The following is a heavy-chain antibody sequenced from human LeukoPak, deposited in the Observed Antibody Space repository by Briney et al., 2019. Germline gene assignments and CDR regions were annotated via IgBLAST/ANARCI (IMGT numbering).Heavy chain of an antibody. CDR2: IYYSGST. V-gene: IGHV4-31*03. CDR3: ARLVRGYSYGPPGYYYYMDV. Sequence: SETLSLTCTVSGGSISSGGYYWSWIRQHPGKGLEWIGYIYYSGSTYYNPSLKSRVTISVDTSKNQFSLKLSSVTAADTAVYYCARLVRGYSYGPPGYYYYMDVWGKGTTVTVSS. D-gene: IGHD5-18*01. CDR1: GGSISSGGYY. J-gene: IGHJ6*03.